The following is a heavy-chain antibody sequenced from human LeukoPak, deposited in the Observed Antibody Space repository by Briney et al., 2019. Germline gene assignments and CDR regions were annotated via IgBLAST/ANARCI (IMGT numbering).Heavy chain of an antibody. J-gene: IGHJ4*02. CDR3: TRDTGGSGSYPDY. V-gene: IGHV3-7*01. Sequence: GGSLRLSCAASGFTFSSYWITWVRQTPGKGLEWVANIKQDGSERYFWDSVRDRFTISRDNAKNSLSLQMNRLRAEETGVYYCTRDTGGSGSYPDYWGQGTLVTVSS. D-gene: IGHD1-26*01. CDR1: GFTFSSYW. CDR2: IKQDGSER.